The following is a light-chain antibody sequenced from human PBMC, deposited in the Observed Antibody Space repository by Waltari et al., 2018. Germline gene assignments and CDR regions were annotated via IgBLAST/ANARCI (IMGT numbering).Light chain of an antibody. CDR3: QSCDGASWV. J-gene: IGLJ3*02. Sequence: NFMLTQPHSVSESPGKTVKISCTGSCGSIARNYVPWYQQRPGSAPTTVVYEDDQRPPGVPDRFSGSIDSSSNSASLTISGLKAEDEADYYCQSCDGASWVFGGGTRLTVL. V-gene: IGLV6-57*02. CDR2: EDD. CDR1: CGSIARNY.